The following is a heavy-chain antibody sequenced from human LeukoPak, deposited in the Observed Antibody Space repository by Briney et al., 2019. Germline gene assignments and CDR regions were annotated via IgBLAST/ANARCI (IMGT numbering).Heavy chain of an antibody. J-gene: IGHJ4*02. CDR2: IKSDGSST. CDR3: ARERTLTSCYDY. CDR1: GSTFSSYW. Sequence: GGSLRLSCAASGSTFSSYWMHWVRQVPGKGLVWVSRIKSDGSSTSYADSVKGRFTISRDNAKNTLYLQMNSLRPEDTAVYYCARERTLTSCYDYWGQGTLVTVSS. D-gene: IGHD2-15*01. V-gene: IGHV3-74*01.